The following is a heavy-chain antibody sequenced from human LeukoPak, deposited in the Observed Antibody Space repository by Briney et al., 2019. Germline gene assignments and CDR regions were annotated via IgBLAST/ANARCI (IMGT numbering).Heavy chain of an antibody. V-gene: IGHV1-2*04. Sequence: VSVKVSCKASGGTFSSYAISWVRQAPGQGLEWMGWINPNSGGTNYAQKFQGWVTMTRDTSISTAYMELSRLRSDDTAVYYCARDLSTIPTWYYGMDVWGQGTTVTVSS. CDR2: INPNSGGT. D-gene: IGHD5/OR15-5a*01. CDR1: GGTFSSYA. CDR3: ARDLSTIPTWYYGMDV. J-gene: IGHJ6*02.